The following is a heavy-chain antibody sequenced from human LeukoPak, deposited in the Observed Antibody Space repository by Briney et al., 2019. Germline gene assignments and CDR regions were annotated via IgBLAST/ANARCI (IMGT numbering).Heavy chain of an antibody. CDR3: AREPYSGSPFDI. CDR1: GYTFTSYG. Sequence: GASVKVSCKASGYTFTSYGISWVRQAPGQGLEWMGWISAYNGNTNYAQKLQGRVTMTTDTSTSTAYMGLRGLRSDDTAVYYCAREPYSGSPFDIWGQGTMVTVSS. CDR2: ISAYNGNT. V-gene: IGHV1-18*01. D-gene: IGHD1-26*01. J-gene: IGHJ3*02.